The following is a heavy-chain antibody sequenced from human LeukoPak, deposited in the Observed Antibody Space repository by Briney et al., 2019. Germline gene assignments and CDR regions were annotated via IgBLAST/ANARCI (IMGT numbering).Heavy chain of an antibody. CDR3: ARRLPGYYYYMDV. CDR1: GTSISSYY. J-gene: IGHJ6*02. Sequence: PSETLSLTCTVSGTSISSYYWSWLRQPPGKGPEWIGYVTYTGSTSYNPSLKSRVTILVDTSKNQFSLRLSSVTAADTAVYYCARRLPGYYYYMDVWGQGTTVTVSS. CDR2: VTYTGST. V-gene: IGHV4-59*08. D-gene: IGHD3-22*01.